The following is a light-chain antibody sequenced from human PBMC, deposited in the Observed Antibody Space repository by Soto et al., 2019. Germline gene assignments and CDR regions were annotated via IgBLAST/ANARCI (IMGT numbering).Light chain of an antibody. CDR3: HQYGSPWK. J-gene: IGKJ1*01. V-gene: IGKV3-20*01. CDR2: GTS. CDR1: QSVSNTY. Sequence: EIVLTQSPGTLSLSPGERATLVFRVSQSVSNTYLAWYQQRPVQAPSILIDGTSNSTTGIPDRFSGSGSVTAFNITIRSMAGEEFATYYGHQYGSPWKFGPGTKVDIK.